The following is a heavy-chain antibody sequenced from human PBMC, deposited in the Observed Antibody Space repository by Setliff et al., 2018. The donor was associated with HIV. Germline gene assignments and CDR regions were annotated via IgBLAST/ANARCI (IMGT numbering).Heavy chain of an antibody. D-gene: IGHD2-21*01. CDR2: IIPMYGVT. J-gene: IGHJ4*02. CDR3: ARPSHVYGDNGPLGY. CDR1: GGTFSSYV. V-gene: IGHV1-69*05. Sequence: SVKVSCKASGGTFSSYVISWVRQAPGQGPEWMGGIIPMYGVTNYAQKFQGRVTITTDESTSTAYMELSSLRSDDTAIYYCARPSHVYGDNGPLGYWGQGTLVTVSS.